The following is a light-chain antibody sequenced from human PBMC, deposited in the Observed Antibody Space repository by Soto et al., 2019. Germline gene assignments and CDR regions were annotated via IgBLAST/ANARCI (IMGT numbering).Light chain of an antibody. Sequence: EIVLTQSPGTLSLSPGDRATLSCRASQSVSSSYLAWYQQKPGQAPSLLIYGASNRATGIPDRFSGGGSGTDFTLTISRLEPKDFAVYYCQQYGKSAMFTFGQGTKVDIK. J-gene: IGKJ2*01. V-gene: IGKV3-20*01. CDR2: GAS. CDR1: QSVSSSY. CDR3: QQYGKSAMFT.